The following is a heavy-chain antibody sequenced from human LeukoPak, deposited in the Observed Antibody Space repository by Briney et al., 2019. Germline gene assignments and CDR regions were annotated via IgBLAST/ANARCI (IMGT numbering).Heavy chain of an antibody. J-gene: IGHJ4*02. D-gene: IGHD3-10*01. CDR1: GFTFSSYS. Sequence: PGGSLRLSCAASGFTFSSYSMNWVRQAPGKGLEWVSSISSSSSYIYYADSVKGRFTISRDNAKNSLYMQMNSLRAEDTAVYYCARDGKYGSGSSDYWGQGTLVTVSS. CDR2: ISSSSSYI. CDR3: ARDGKYGSGSSDY. V-gene: IGHV3-21*01.